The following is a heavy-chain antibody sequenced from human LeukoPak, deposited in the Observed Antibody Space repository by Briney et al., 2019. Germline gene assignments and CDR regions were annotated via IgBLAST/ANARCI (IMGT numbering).Heavy chain of an antibody. CDR2: IYHSGST. CDR3: ARGGGYASPIGY. CDR1: GGSISTYY. Sequence: NPSETLSLTCTLSGGSISTYYWSWIRQPPGKGLEWIGYIYHSGSTNYNPSLKSRVTISVDTSKNQFSLKLSSVTAADTAVYYCARGGGYASPIGYWGQGAQVTVSS. D-gene: IGHD5-12*01. J-gene: IGHJ4*02. V-gene: IGHV4-59*01.